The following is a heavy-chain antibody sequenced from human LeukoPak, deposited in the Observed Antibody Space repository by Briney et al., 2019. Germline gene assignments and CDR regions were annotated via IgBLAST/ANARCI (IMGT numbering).Heavy chain of an antibody. CDR2: ISTSGSTK. D-gene: IGHD3-22*01. CDR3: ARDRRGVFRNPDYYDSR. V-gene: IGHV3-48*03. CDR1: GFTFSSYE. J-gene: IGHJ4*02. Sequence: GGSLRLSCAASGFTFSSYEMNWVRQAPGKGLEWVSYISTSGSTKYYADSVKGRFTISRDNAKNSLYLQMNSLRAEDTAVYYCARDRRGVFRNPDYYDSRWGQGTLVTVSS.